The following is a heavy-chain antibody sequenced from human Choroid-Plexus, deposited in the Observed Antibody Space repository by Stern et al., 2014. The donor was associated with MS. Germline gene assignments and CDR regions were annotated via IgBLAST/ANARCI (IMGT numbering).Heavy chain of an antibody. CDR3: AKDRQYLTYFFDH. V-gene: IGHV3-30*18. CDR2: VSYDGSNK. J-gene: IGHJ5*02. CDR1: GFTFGSCA. Sequence: DQLVESGGGVVQPGRPLRLSCAASGFTFGSCAMHWVRQAPGKGLAWVAGVSYDGSNKYYADSVKGRFTVSRDNSQNTLYMQMSSLRAEDTAVYYCAKDRQYLTYFFDHWGQGSLVTVSS. D-gene: IGHD2-8*01.